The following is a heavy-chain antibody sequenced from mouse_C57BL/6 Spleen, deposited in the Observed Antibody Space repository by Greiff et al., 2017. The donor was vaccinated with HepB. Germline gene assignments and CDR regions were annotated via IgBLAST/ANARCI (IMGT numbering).Heavy chain of an antibody. J-gene: IGHJ2*01. CDR2: INYDGSST. Sequence: EVNLVESEGGLVQPGSSMKLSCTASGFTFSDYYMAWVRQVPEKGLEWVANINYDGSSTYYLDSLKSRFIISRDNAKNILYLQMSSLKSEDTATYYCARAGTTVVATGFDYWGQGTTLTVSS. V-gene: IGHV5-16*01. CDR1: GFTFSDYY. CDR3: ARAGTTVVATGFDY. D-gene: IGHD1-1*01.